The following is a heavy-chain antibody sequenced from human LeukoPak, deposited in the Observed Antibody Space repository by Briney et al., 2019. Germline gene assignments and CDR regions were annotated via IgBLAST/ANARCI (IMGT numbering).Heavy chain of an antibody. Sequence: GGSLRLSCAASEFTFSSYAMSWVRQAPGKGLEWVSAISGSGGSTYYADSVKGRFTISRDNSKNTLYLQMNSLRAEDTAVYYCAKGAGSGYYQPSYFDYWGQGTLVTVSS. CDR1: EFTFSSYA. D-gene: IGHD3-3*01. CDR2: ISGSGGST. V-gene: IGHV3-23*01. CDR3: AKGAGSGYYQPSYFDY. J-gene: IGHJ4*02.